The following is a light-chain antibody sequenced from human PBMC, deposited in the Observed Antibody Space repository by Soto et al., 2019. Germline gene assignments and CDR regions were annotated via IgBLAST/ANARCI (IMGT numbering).Light chain of an antibody. CDR3: SSYTSSNTLV. Sequence: QSLLTQPASVSGSPGQSITISCPGTSSDVGGYNYVSWYQQHPGKAPKFMIYDVSNRPSGVSNRFSGSKSGNTASLTISGLQADDEADYYCSSYTSSNTLVFGTGTKVTVL. V-gene: IGLV2-14*01. CDR1: SSDVGGYNY. CDR2: DVS. J-gene: IGLJ1*01.